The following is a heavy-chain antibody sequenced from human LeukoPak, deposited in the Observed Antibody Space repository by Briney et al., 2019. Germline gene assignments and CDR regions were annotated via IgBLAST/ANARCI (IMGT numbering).Heavy chain of an antibody. D-gene: IGHD1-1*01. CDR3: AKDEGRLINNWYRQY. J-gene: IGHJ4*02. Sequence: GGSLRLSCRASGFTLNLFAMTWVRQAPGRGLEWVSTIEQDSSATYSADSVRGRFAISRDNSKNTLYLHINSLTAGDTAMYYCAKDEGRLINNWYRQYWGQGTPVTVSP. CDR1: GFTLNLFA. V-gene: IGHV3-23*01. CDR2: IEQDSSAT.